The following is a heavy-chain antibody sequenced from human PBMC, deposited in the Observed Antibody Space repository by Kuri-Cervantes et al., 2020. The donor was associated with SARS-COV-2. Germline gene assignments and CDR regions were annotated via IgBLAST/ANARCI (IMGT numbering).Heavy chain of an antibody. J-gene: IGHJ6*03. D-gene: IGHD3-10*01. Sequence: ASVKVSCKAFGYSFSDHYMYWVRQAPGQGLEWMGIINPSGSGTRYPQRFQDRISMTRDTSTSTVYMELSSLRSEDTAVYYCARENGGVRGEWGLYYYYYYMDVWGKGTTVTVSS. V-gene: IGHV1-46*03. CDR2: INPSGSGT. CDR3: ARENGGVRGEWGLYYYYYYMDV. CDR1: GYSFSDHY.